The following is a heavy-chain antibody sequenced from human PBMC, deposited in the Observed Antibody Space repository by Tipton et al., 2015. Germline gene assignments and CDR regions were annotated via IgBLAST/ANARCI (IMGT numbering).Heavy chain of an antibody. Sequence: PGLVKPSEILSLTCNVSGGSVTSGNYYWSWIRQPPGKGLEWIGYISYTDNVHYNPSLESRVTISVDTSKNQFSLTLNSVTAADTAVYYCARDLEHGMDVWGHGTTVTVAS. J-gene: IGHJ6*02. V-gene: IGHV4-61*01. D-gene: IGHD5-24*01. CDR2: ISYTDNV. CDR3: ARDLEHGMDV. CDR1: GGSVTSGNYY.